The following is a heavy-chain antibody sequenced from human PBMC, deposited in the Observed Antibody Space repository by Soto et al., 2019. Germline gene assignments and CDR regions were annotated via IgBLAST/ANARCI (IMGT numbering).Heavy chain of an antibody. CDR1: GFTFSSYG. Sequence: GGSLRLSCAASGFTFSSYGMHWVRQAPGKGLEWVAVISYDGSNKYYADSVKGRFTISRDNSKNTLYLQMNSLRAEDTAVYYCANAYRGIGPYYYYGMHVWGQGTTVTVSS. V-gene: IGHV3-30*18. J-gene: IGHJ6*02. CDR3: ANAYRGIGPYYYYGMHV. CDR2: ISYDGSNK. D-gene: IGHD3-16*02.